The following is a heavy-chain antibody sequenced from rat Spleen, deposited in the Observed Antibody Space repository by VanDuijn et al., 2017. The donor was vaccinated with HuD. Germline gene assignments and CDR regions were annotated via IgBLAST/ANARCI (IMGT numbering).Heavy chain of an antibody. V-gene: IGHV5-25*01. D-gene: IGHD4-3*01. CDR1: GFTFSSFA. CDR2: INPGGYNT. Sequence: EVQLVESGGGLVQPGRSMKLSCAASGFTFSSFAMAWVRQAPKKGLEWVASINPGGYNTYYRDSVGGRFTVSRDNSKSTLYLQVDSRRSEDTATYYCARQDTSGYSNWFAYWGQGTLVTVSS. J-gene: IGHJ3*01. CDR3: ARQDTSGYSNWFAY.